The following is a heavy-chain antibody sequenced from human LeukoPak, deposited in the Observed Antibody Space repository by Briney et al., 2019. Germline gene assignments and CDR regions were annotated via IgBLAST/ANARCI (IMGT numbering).Heavy chain of an antibody. CDR1: GGSISSYY. Sequence: SETLSLTCTVSGGSISSYYWSWIRQPPGKGLEWIGYIYYSGSTNYNPSLKSRVTISVDTSKNQFSLKLSSVTAADTAVYYCARTYYYDSSGYYYTYYYYYYMDVWGKGTTVTISS. J-gene: IGHJ6*03. CDR3: ARTYYYDSSGYYYTYYYYYYMDV. V-gene: IGHV4-59*01. CDR2: IYYSGST. D-gene: IGHD3-22*01.